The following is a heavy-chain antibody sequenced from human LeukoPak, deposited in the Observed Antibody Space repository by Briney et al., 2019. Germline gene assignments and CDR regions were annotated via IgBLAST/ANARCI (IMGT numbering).Heavy chain of an antibody. V-gene: IGHV4-31*03. D-gene: IGHD3-3*01. CDR1: GGSISSGGYY. Sequence: PSETLSPTCTVSGGSISSGGYYWSWIRQHPGKGLEWIGYIYYSGSTYYNPSLKSRVTISVDTSKNQFSLKLSSVTAADTAVYYCARGGQITIFGVVTRPNWFDPWGQGTLVTVSS. J-gene: IGHJ5*02. CDR3: ARGGQITIFGVVTRPNWFDP. CDR2: IYYSGST.